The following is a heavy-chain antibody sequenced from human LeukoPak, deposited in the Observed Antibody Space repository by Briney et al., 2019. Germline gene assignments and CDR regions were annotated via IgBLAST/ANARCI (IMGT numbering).Heavy chain of an antibody. CDR2: INPSGGST. CDR3: ARDLGLRYFDWENWFDP. J-gene: IGHJ5*02. CDR1: GYTFTSYY. Sequence: ASVKVSCKASGYTFTSYYMHWVRRAPGQGLEWMGIINPSGGSTSYAQKFQGRVTMTRDTSTSTVYMELSSLRSEDTAVYYCARDLGLRYFDWENWFDPWGQGTLVTVSS. D-gene: IGHD3-9*01. V-gene: IGHV1-46*01.